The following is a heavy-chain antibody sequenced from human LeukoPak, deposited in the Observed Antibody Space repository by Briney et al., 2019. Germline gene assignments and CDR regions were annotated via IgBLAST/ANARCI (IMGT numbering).Heavy chain of an antibody. V-gene: IGHV1-18*01. Sequence: GASVKVSCKASGYTFTSYGISWVRQAPGQGLERMGWISAYNGNTNYAQKLQGRVTMTTDTSTSTAYMELRSLRSDDTAVYYCARVLYCSSTSCPADYGDYLFDYWGQGTLVTVSS. D-gene: IGHD2-2*01. J-gene: IGHJ4*02. CDR1: GYTFTSYG. CDR3: ARVLYCSSTSCPADYGDYLFDY. CDR2: ISAYNGNT.